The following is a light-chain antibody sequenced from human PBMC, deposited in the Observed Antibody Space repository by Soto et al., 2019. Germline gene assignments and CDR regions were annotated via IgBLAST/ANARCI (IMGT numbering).Light chain of an antibody. Sequence: EIVLTHSPGTLSLSPGERATLSCRASQSVSSIYLAWYQHKPGQAPRLLIYGASSRAPGIPDRFSGSGSGTDFTLTISRLEPEDFAVYYCQQYGHSPRTFGQGTKVDIK. J-gene: IGKJ1*01. CDR2: GAS. V-gene: IGKV3-20*01. CDR3: QQYGHSPRT. CDR1: QSVSSIY.